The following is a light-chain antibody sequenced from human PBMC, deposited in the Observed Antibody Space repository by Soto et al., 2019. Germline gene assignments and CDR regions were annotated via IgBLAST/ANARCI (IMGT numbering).Light chain of an antibody. CDR3: QQYNSSPYT. CDR2: KAS. V-gene: IGKV1-5*03. CDR1: QSISSW. J-gene: IGKJ2*01. Sequence: DIPMTQSPSTLSASVGDRFTITCRASQSISSWLAWYQQKPGKAPKLLIYKASSLESGVPSRFSGSGSGTEFTLTISSLQPDDFATYYCQQYNSSPYTFGQGTKQEIK.